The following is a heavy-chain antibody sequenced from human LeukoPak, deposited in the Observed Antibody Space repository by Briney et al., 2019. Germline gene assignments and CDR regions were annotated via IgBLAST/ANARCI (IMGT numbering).Heavy chain of an antibody. J-gene: IGHJ4*02. Sequence: PSQTLSLTCTVSGGSISCGDYYWSWIRQHPGKGLEWIGYIYYSGDTYYNPSLKSRVTISMDTSGNQFSLKLSSVTAADTAVYYCARAPRHTNSWYYFDYWGQGTLVSVSS. D-gene: IGHD2-2*01. CDR3: ARAPRHTNSWYYFDY. V-gene: IGHV4-31*02. CDR1: GGSISCGDYY. CDR2: IYYSGDT.